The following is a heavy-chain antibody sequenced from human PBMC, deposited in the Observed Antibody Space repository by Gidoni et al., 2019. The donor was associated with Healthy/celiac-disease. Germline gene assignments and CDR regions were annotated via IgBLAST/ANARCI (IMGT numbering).Heavy chain of an antibody. CDR1: GFTFSTYG. Sequence: QVQLVESGGGVVQPGRSLRLSCAASGFTFSTYGMHWVRQAPGKGLGLVAVISYDGSNKYYADSVKGRFTISRDNSKNTLYLQMNSLRAEDTAVYYCAKSSDIVVVVAALWFDPWGQGTLVTVSS. J-gene: IGHJ5*02. D-gene: IGHD2-15*01. V-gene: IGHV3-30*18. CDR2: ISYDGSNK. CDR3: AKSSDIVVVVAALWFDP.